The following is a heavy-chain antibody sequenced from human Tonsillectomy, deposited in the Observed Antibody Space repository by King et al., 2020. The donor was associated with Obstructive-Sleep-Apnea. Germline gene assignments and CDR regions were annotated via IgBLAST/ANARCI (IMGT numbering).Heavy chain of an antibody. CDR1: GYTFTSYD. CDR2: RNPNSGNT. J-gene: IGHJ5*02. Sequence: VQLVQFGAEVKKPGASVKVSCKASGYTFTSYDINWVRQATGQGLEWMGWRNPNSGNTGYAQKFQGRVTMTRNTSISTAFMELSSLRSEDTAVYYCARGPSLRKQRSWFDPWGQETLVTVSP. V-gene: IGHV1-8*01. D-gene: IGHD2-2*01. CDR3: ARGPSLRKQRSWFDP.